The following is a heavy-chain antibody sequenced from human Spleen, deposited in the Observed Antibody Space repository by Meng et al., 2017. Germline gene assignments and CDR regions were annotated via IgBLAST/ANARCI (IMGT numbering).Heavy chain of an antibody. CDR3: AREGGSSRFDY. J-gene: IGHJ4*02. CDR1: GGSISSTNW. D-gene: IGHD2-15*01. CDR2: IYHSGRT. Sequence: QLQLQESGSGLVKPLETLSLTCTVSGGSISSTNWWIWVRQPPGEGLEWIGEIYHSGRTNHNPSLKSRVTISLDKSKNQFSLKLSSVTAADTAVYYCAREGGSSRFDYWGQGTLVTVSS. V-gene: IGHV4-4*02.